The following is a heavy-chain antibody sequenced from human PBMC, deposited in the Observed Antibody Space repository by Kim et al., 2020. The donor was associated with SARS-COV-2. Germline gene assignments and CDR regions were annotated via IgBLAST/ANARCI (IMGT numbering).Heavy chain of an antibody. J-gene: IGHJ5*02. CDR3: ARAGRINIKGWFDP. D-gene: IGHD1-26*01. Sequence: ADSGKGRFTITRDNSKNTRYLKMNSLRAEDTAVYYCARAGRINIKGWFDPWGQGTLVTVSS. V-gene: IGHV3-30*01.